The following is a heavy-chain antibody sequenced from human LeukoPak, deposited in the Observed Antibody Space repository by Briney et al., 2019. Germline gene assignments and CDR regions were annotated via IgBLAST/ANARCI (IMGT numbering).Heavy chain of an antibody. CDR1: GYTFTSYY. CDR2: INPSGGST. V-gene: IGHV1-46*01. D-gene: IGHD3-10*01. Sequence: ASVKVSCKASGYTFTSYYMHWVLQAPGQGLEWMGIINPSGGSTSYAQKFQGRVTMTRDTSTSTVYMELSSLRSEDTAVYYCARDSSMVRGVISAFDIWGQGTMVTVSS. J-gene: IGHJ3*02. CDR3: ARDSSMVRGVISAFDI.